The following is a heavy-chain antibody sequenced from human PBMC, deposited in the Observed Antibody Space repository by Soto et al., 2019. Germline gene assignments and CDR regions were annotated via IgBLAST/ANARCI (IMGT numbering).Heavy chain of an antibody. Sequence: ASVKVSCKASGYTFTNYGFGWVRQAPGQGLEWMGWISAYNGNTKYAQKLQGRVTMTTDTSTSTAYMELRSLRSDDTAVYYCARDLGVGMEDYWGQGTPVTVSS. CDR2: ISAYNGNT. V-gene: IGHV1-18*01. CDR1: GYTFTNYG. CDR3: ARDLGVGMEDY. D-gene: IGHD3-10*01. J-gene: IGHJ4*02.